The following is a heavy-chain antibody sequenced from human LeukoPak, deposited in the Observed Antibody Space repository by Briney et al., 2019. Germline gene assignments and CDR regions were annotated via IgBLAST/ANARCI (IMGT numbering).Heavy chain of an antibody. D-gene: IGHD6-13*01. CDR2: IKEDGSEK. CDR1: GFTFSSYW. Sequence: GGSLRLSCSASGFTFSSYWMSWVRQGPGKGLEWVANIKEDGSEKKYVDSVKGRFTISRDNSKNTLYLQMNSLRAEDTAVYYCAKDLFIAAAGNDYWGQGTLVTVSS. J-gene: IGHJ4*02. V-gene: IGHV3-7*01. CDR3: AKDLFIAAAGNDY.